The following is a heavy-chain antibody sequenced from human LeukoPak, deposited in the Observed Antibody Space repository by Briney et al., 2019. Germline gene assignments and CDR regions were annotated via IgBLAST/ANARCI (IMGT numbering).Heavy chain of an antibody. Sequence: GGSLRLSCAASGFTFSSYAMHWVRQAPGKGLEWVAVISYDGSNKYYADSVKGRFTISRDNSKNTLYLQMNSLRAEDTAVYYCARPRNYGSGSLRLDYWGQGTLVTVSS. CDR2: ISYDGSNK. CDR3: ARPRNYGSGSLRLDY. D-gene: IGHD3-10*01. CDR1: GFTFSSYA. J-gene: IGHJ4*02. V-gene: IGHV3-30-3*01.